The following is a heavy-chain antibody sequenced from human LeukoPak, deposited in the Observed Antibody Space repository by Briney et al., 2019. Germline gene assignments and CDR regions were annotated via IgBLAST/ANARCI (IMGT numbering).Heavy chain of an antibody. V-gene: IGHV3-33*06. CDR2: IWYDGSNK. Sequence: GGSLRLSCAASGFTFSSYGMHWVRQVPGKGLEWVAVIWYDGSNKYYADSVKGRFTISGDNSKNTLYLQMNSLRAEDTAVYYCAKENHPGPLDYWGQGTLVTVSS. CDR1: GFTFSSYG. CDR3: AKENHPGPLDY. D-gene: IGHD3-10*01. J-gene: IGHJ4*02.